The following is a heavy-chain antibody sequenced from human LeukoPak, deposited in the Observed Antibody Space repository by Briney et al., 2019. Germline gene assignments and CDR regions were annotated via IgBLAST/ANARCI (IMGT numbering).Heavy chain of an antibody. D-gene: IGHD3-9*01. J-gene: IGHJ4*02. V-gene: IGHV1-24*01. CDR2: FDPEGGET. CDR1: GYTLTELS. Sequence: ASVKVSCKVSGYTLTELSMHWVRQAPGKGLEWMGGFDPEGGETIYAQKFQGRVTMTEDTSTDTAYMELSSLRSEDTAVYYCATGLTGYPGLATMDPLDYWGQGTLVTVSS. CDR3: ATGLTGYPGLATMDPLDY.